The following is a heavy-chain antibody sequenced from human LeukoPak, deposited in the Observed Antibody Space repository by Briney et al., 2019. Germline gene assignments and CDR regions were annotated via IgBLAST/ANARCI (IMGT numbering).Heavy chain of an antibody. D-gene: IGHD6-13*01. CDR1: GGSISSYY. Sequence: SETLSLTCTVSGGSISSYYWSWIRQPAGKGLEWIGRIYTSGSTNYNPSLKSRVTMSVDTSKNQLSLKLSSVTAADTAVYSCASNFRRSSSWIDAFDVWGQGTMVTVSS. V-gene: IGHV4-4*07. J-gene: IGHJ3*01. CDR2: IYTSGST. CDR3: ASNFRRSSSWIDAFDV.